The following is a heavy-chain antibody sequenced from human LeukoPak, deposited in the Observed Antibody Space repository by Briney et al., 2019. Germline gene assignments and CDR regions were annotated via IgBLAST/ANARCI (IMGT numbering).Heavy chain of an antibody. CDR1: GYSISSGYY. CDR3: AIMVRGKDY. V-gene: IGHV4-38-2*02. Sequence: SETLSLTCTVSGYSISSGYYWGWIRQPPGKGLEWIGSIYHSGSTYYNPSLKSRVTISVDTSKNQFSLKLSSVTAADTAVYYCAIMVRGKDYWGQGTLVTVSS. CDR2: IYHSGST. D-gene: IGHD3-10*01. J-gene: IGHJ4*02.